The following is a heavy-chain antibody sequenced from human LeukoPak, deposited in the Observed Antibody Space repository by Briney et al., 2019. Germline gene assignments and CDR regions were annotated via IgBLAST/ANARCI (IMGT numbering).Heavy chain of an antibody. CDR3: ARLIEAAAVTKFDY. CDR2: IYPGDSDT. V-gene: IGHV5-51*01. Sequence: GESLKIPCKGSGYIFSNSWIGWVRQLPGKGLEWMGIIYPGDSDTRYIPSFQGQVTISADKSISTAYLQWSSLKASDTAIYYCARLIEAAAVTKFDYWGQGTLVTVSS. D-gene: IGHD6-13*01. J-gene: IGHJ4*02. CDR1: GYIFSNSW.